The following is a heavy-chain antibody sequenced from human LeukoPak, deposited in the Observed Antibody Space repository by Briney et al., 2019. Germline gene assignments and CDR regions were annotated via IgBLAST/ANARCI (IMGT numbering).Heavy chain of an antibody. CDR3: ARESRGLGDAFDI. Sequence: PGRSLRLSCAASGFTFSSYGMHWVRQAPGKGLEWVAVIWYDGSNKYYADSVKGRFTISRDNSKNTLYLQMNSLRAEDTAVYYCARESRGLGDAFDIWGQGTMVTVSS. CDR1: GFTFSSYG. D-gene: IGHD3/OR15-3a*01. V-gene: IGHV3-33*01. CDR2: IWYDGSNK. J-gene: IGHJ3*02.